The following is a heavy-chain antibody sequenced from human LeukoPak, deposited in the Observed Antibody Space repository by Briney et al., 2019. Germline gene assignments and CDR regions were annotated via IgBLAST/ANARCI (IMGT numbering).Heavy chain of an antibody. D-gene: IGHD3-10*01. Sequence: GASVKVSCKASGYTFTNYAIHWVRQAPGQRLEWMGWINAANSNTKYSEQFQGRVTITRDTSASTAYMEMSSLKSEDTAVYYCARAHQPLWFGDLRVYAMDVWGKGITVTVSS. V-gene: IGHV1-3*01. CDR3: ARAHQPLWFGDLRVYAMDV. CDR2: INAANSNT. CDR1: GYTFTNYA. J-gene: IGHJ6*04.